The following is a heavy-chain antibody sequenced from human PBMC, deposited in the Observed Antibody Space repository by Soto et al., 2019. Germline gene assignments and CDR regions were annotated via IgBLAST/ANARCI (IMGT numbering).Heavy chain of an antibody. CDR1: GFTFSSYG. D-gene: IGHD3-22*01. CDR2: IWYDGSNK. Sequence: GGSLRLSCAASGFTFSSYGMHWVRQAPGKGLEWVAVIWYDGSNKYYADSVKGRFTISRDNSKNTLYLQMNSLRAEDTAVYYCAKGGGASLSSGYWSRAPNFDYWGQGTLVTVSS. CDR3: AKGGGASLSSGYWSRAPNFDY. J-gene: IGHJ4*02. V-gene: IGHV3-33*06.